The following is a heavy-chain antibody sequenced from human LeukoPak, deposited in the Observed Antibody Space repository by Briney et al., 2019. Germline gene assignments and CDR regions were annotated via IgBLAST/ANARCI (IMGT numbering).Heavy chain of an antibody. Sequence: ASVKVSCKASGYTFTSYAIHWVRQAPGQRLEWMGWINAGTGNRKYSQKFQDRVTITRETSATTAYMELSSLTSEDTAVYYCARVSDDSGWNFDYWGQGTLVTVFS. V-gene: IGHV1-3*01. CDR3: ARVSDDSGWNFDY. CDR1: GYTFTSYA. CDR2: INAGTGNR. J-gene: IGHJ4*02. D-gene: IGHD6-19*01.